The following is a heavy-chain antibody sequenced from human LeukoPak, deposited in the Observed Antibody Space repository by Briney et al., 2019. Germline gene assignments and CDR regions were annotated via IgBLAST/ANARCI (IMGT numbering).Heavy chain of an antibody. D-gene: IGHD5-24*01. Sequence: GSLRLSCAASGFTFSSFAMSWVRPAPGKGLGWVSATIGSGGSTYYADSVKGRFTISRDNSKNTLYLQMNSLRAEDTAVYYCAKLNRVMATMRGNWFDPWGQGTLVTVSS. CDR1: GFTFSSFA. CDR3: AKLNRVMATMRGNWFDP. V-gene: IGHV3-23*01. J-gene: IGHJ5*02. CDR2: TIGSGGST.